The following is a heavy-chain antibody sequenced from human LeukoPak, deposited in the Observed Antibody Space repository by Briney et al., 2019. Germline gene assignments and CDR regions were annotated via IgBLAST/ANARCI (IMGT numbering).Heavy chain of an antibody. D-gene: IGHD3-10*01. CDR1: GFTFDDYG. Sequence: GGSLRLSCVASGFTFDDYGMSWVRQAPGKGREWVSGINWNGGSTGYADSVKGRFTISRDNSENMLYLQMNSLRAEDTAVYYCAKPYYYGSRSYMDYWGQGTLVTVSS. V-gene: IGHV3-20*04. J-gene: IGHJ4*02. CDR3: AKPYYYGSRSYMDY. CDR2: INWNGGST.